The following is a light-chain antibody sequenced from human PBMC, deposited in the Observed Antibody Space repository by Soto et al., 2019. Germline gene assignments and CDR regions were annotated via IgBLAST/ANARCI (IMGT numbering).Light chain of an antibody. CDR3: MQALQTPPCT. CDR1: QSLLHSNGYNY. CDR2: LGS. J-gene: IGKJ2*02. Sequence: DIVMTQSPLSLPVTPGEPASISCRSSQSLLHSNGYNYLDWYLQKPGQSPQLLIYLGSNRASGVPERFSGSGSGTDFTLKISRVEAEDVGVYYCMQALQTPPCTFGQGTKLEIK. V-gene: IGKV2-28*01.